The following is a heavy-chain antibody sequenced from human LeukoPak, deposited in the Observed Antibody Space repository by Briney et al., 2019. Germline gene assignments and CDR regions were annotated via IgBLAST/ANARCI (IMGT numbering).Heavy chain of an antibody. CDR2: IYTTGTT. CDR1: GGSINSGSDY. J-gene: IGHJ4*02. V-gene: IGHV4-61*02. D-gene: IGHD3-9*01. CDR3: ARHLGDYDILTGIDY. Sequence: SETLSLTCTVSGGSINSGSDYWTWIRQLAGKGLEWIGRIYTTGTTTYNPSLKSRVTISVDTSKNQFSLKLSSVTAADTAVYYCARHLGDYDILTGIDYWGQGTLVTVSS.